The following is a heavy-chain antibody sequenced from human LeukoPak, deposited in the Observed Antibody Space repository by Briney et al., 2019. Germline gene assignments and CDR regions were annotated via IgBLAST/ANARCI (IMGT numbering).Heavy chain of an antibody. CDR2: IYYSGST. D-gene: IGHD5-18*01. Sequence: SQTLSPTCTVSGGSISSGGYYWSWIRQHPGKGLEWIGYIYYSGSTYYNPSLKSRVTISVDTSKNQFSLKLSSVTAADTAVYYCARFLVDTAMVRFDYWGQGTLVTVSS. V-gene: IGHV4-31*03. J-gene: IGHJ4*02. CDR3: ARFLVDTAMVRFDY. CDR1: GGSISSGGYY.